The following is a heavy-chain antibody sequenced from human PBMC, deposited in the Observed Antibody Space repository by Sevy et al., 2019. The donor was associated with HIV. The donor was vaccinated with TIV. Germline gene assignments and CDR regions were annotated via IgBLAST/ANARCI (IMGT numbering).Heavy chain of an antibody. V-gene: IGHV3-66*01. J-gene: IGHJ4*02. CDR3: ARGKSGYGYGLDY. CDR1: GFPVSSNY. CDR2: QYSDGST. Sequence: GGSLRLSCAASGFPVSSNYMSWVRRAPGNGLEWDSDQYSDGSTYDADSVKGRFTISRDNSKNTLYLQMNSLRVEDTAVYYSARGKSGYGYGLDYWGQGTLVTVSS. D-gene: IGHD5-18*01.